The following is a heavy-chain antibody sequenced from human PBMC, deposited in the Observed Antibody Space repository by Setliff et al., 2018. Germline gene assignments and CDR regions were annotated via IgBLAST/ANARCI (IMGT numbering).Heavy chain of an antibody. J-gene: IGHJ6*02. D-gene: IGHD2-2*02. Sequence: PSETLSLTCGGYGGSISDYYWSWIRQPPGEGLEWIGEINHSGSTNYNPSLKSRVTISLDTSRNQVSLKLSSVTAADTAVYYCARDRQYCSSTSCYTSYFYYYAMDIWGQGTTVTVSS. CDR2: INHSGST. V-gene: IGHV4-34*01. CDR1: GGSISDYY. CDR3: ARDRQYCSSTSCYTSYFYYYAMDI.